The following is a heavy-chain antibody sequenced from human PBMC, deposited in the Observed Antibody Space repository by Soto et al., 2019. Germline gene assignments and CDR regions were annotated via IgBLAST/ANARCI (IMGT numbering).Heavy chain of an antibody. CDR3: AKCGYDSSGRLLRYFQH. J-gene: IGHJ1*01. D-gene: IGHD3-22*01. CDR1: GYRFTDYW. V-gene: IGHV5-51*01. CDR2: LYPDDSDS. Sequence: WESLKISCQVSGYRFTDYWIGWVRQIPGKGLEWMGLLYPDDSDSRYNPSFQGHVTISRDNSNNTLYLQMSSLRAEDTAVYYCAKCGYDSSGRLLRYFQHWGQGTLVTVPQ.